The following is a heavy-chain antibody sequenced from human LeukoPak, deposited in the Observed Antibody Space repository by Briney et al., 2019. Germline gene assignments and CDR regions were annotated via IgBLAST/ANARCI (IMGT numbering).Heavy chain of an antibody. CDR3: ATYSSGWYTRRPFDY. V-gene: IGHV1-2*02. Sequence: ASVKVSCKASGYTFTGYYMHWVRQAPGQGLEWMGWINPNSGGTNYAQKFQGRVTMTRDTSISTAYMELSRLRSDDTAVYYCATYSSGWYTRRPFDYWGQGTLVTVSP. CDR2: INPNSGGT. CDR1: GYTFTGYY. D-gene: IGHD6-19*01. J-gene: IGHJ4*02.